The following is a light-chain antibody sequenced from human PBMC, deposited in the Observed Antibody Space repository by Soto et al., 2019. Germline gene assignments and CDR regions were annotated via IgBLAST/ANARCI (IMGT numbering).Light chain of an antibody. J-gene: IGKJ5*01. CDR2: DAA. V-gene: IGKV3-11*01. CDR3: QQRSKWRIT. CDR1: QSVNSY. Sequence: EIVLTQSPATLSLSPGERATLSCRASQSVNSYLAWYQQKPGQPPRLLLYDAANRATGIPARFSGSGSGTDFTLTISSLEPEDFAVYYCQQRSKWRITFGQGTRLEIK.